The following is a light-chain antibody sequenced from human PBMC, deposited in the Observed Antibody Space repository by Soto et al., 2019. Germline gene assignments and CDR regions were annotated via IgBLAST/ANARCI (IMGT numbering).Light chain of an antibody. CDR1: QSIGNY. CDR2: DAS. V-gene: IGKV3-11*01. CDR3: QQRSNWPVT. J-gene: IGKJ5*01. Sequence: EIVWTQSPATLSLSPGERATLSCRASQSIGNYLGWYQQKPGQAPRLLIYDASSRATGIPARFSGSGSGTDFTLTISSLEPEDFAIYYCQQRSNWPVTFGPGTRLEIK.